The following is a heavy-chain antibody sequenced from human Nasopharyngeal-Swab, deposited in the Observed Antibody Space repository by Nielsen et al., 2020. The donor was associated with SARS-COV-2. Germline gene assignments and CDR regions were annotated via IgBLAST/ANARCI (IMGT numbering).Heavy chain of an antibody. J-gene: IGHJ4*02. Sequence: GESLKISCAASGFTFDDYAMHWVRQAPGKGLEWVSLISGDGGSTYYADSVKGRFTISRDNSKNSLYLQMNSLRTEDTALYYCAKDRRRRGDYGDPFDYWCQGTLVTVSS. CDR2: ISGDGGST. CDR1: GFTFDDYA. V-gene: IGHV3-43*02. D-gene: IGHD4-17*01. CDR3: AKDRRRRGDYGDPFDY.